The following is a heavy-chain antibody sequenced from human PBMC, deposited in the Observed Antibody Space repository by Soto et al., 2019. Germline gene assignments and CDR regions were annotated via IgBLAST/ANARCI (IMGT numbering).Heavy chain of an antibody. CDR1: GFTFSSYW. Sequence: EVQLVESGGGLVQPGGSLRLSCAASGFTFSSYWMHWVRQAPGKGLVWVSRINSDGSSTSYADSVKGRFTISRDNAKNTLYLQMNSLRDEDTAVYYCAKSIVLGYFDYWGQGTLVTVSS. D-gene: IGHD3-9*01. J-gene: IGHJ4*02. CDR3: AKSIVLGYFDY. V-gene: IGHV3-74*01. CDR2: INSDGSST.